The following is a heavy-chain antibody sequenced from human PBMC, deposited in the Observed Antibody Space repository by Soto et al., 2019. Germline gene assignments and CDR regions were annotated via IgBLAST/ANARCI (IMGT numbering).Heavy chain of an antibody. D-gene: IGHD6-13*01. J-gene: IGHJ6*02. CDR3: ASSIAAAAEYYYYGMDV. CDR2: IYPGDSDT. CDR1: GYSFTSYW. V-gene: IGHV5-51*01. Sequence: PGESLKISCKGSGYSFTSYWIGWVRQMPGKGLEWMGIIYPGDSDTRYSPSFQGQVTISADKSISTAYLQWSSLKASDTAMYYCASSIAAAAEYYYYGMDVWGQGTTVTVSS.